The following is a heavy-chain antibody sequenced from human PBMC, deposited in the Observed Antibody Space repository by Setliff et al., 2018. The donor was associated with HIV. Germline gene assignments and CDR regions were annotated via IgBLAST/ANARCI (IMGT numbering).Heavy chain of an antibody. J-gene: IGHJ3*02. V-gene: IGHV1-8*02. Sequence: ASVKVSCKASGGTLSTYGISWVRQAPGQGLEWMGGIIPNSGNTGYAQKFQGRVTMTRNTSISTAYMELSSLRSEDTAVYYCARDGTTFAFDIWGQGTMVTVSS. CDR2: IIPNSGNT. CDR3: ARDGTTFAFDI. CDR1: GGTLSTYG. D-gene: IGHD1-7*01.